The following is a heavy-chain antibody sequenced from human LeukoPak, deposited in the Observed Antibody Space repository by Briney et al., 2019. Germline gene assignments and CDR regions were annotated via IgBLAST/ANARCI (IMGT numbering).Heavy chain of an antibody. V-gene: IGHV3-7*01. Sequence: GGSLRLSCAASGFTFSSYWMSWVRQAPGKGLEWVANIKQDGSEKYYVDSVKGRFTIFRDNTKNSLYLQMNSLGAEDTAVYYCARVGATIEYFDYWGQGSLVTVSS. J-gene: IGHJ4*02. D-gene: IGHD5-12*01. CDR1: GFTFSSYW. CDR3: ARVGATIEYFDY. CDR2: IKQDGSEK.